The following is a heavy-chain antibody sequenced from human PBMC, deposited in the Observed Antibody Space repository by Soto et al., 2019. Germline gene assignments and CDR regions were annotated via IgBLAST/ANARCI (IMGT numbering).Heavy chain of an antibody. Sequence: ASVKVSCKASGYTFTGYYMHWVRQAPGQGLEWMGWINPNSGGTNYAQKFQGRVTMTKDTSISTAYMELSRLRSEDTAVYYCATDSSGSQAGYWGQGTLVTVSS. J-gene: IGHJ4*02. D-gene: IGHD1-26*01. V-gene: IGHV1-2*02. CDR3: ATDSSGSQAGY. CDR1: GYTFTGYY. CDR2: INPNSGGT.